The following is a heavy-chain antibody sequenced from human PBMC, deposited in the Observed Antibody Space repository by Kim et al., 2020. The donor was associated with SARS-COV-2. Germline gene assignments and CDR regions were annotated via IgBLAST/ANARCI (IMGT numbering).Heavy chain of an antibody. J-gene: IGHJ5*02. Sequence: ASVKVSCKASGYTFTGYYMHWVRQAPGQGLEWMGWINPNSGGTNDAQKFQGRVTMTRDTSISTAYMELSRLRSDDTAVYYCARRASITMIVVVYNWFDPWGQGTLVTVSS. CDR1: GYTFTGYY. CDR3: ARRASITMIVVVYNWFDP. V-gene: IGHV1-2*02. D-gene: IGHD3-22*01. CDR2: INPNSGGT.